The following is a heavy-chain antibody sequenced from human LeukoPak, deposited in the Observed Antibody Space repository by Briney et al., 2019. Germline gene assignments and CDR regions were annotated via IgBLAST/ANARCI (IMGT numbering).Heavy chain of an antibody. V-gene: IGHV3-23*01. Sequence: GGSLRLSCAASGFTFSSYGMSWVRQAPGKGLEWVSAISGSGGSTYYADSVKGRFTISRDNSKNTLYLQMNSLRAEDTAVYYCAKEDELRYFDWLIRGGAFDIWGQGTMVTVSS. D-gene: IGHD3-9*01. CDR3: AKEDELRYFDWLIRGGAFDI. CDR2: ISGSGGST. J-gene: IGHJ3*02. CDR1: GFTFSSYG.